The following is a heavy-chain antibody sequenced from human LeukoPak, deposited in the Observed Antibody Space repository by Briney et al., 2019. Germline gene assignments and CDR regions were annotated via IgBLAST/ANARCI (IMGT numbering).Heavy chain of an antibody. Sequence: PGGSLRLSCAASGFTFSSYAMSWVRQAPGKGLEWDSVISGSGGTTYYADSAKGRFTISRDNSKNTLYLQMNSLRAEDTAVYYCAKHMVRGLIITGYYYGMDVWGQGTTVTVSS. CDR2: ISGSGGTT. D-gene: IGHD3-10*01. J-gene: IGHJ6*02. V-gene: IGHV3-23*01. CDR3: AKHMVRGLIITGYYYGMDV. CDR1: GFTFSSYA.